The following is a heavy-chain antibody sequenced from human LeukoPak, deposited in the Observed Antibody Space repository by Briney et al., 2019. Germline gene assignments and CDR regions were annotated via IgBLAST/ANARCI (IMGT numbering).Heavy chain of an antibody. J-gene: IGHJ4*02. CDR1: SGSFSGYY. Sequence: PSETLSLTCAVYSGSFSGYYWSWIRQPPGKGLEWIGEINHSGSTNYNPSLKSRVTISVDTSKNQFSLKLSSVTAADTAVYYCARGEWLLDPGDYWGQGNLVTVSS. D-gene: IGHD5-24*01. V-gene: IGHV4-34*01. CDR2: INHSGST. CDR3: ARGEWLLDPGDY.